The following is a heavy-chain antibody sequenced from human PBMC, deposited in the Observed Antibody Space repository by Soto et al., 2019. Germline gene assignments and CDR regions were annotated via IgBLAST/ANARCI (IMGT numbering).Heavy chain of an antibody. CDR3: ARLPPPTYCSGSTCSGY. J-gene: IGHJ4*02. CDR2: IDPDDSYT. V-gene: IGHV5-10-1*01. Sequence: GESLKISCKGSGYSFTNYWINWVRQMPGKGLEWMGRIDPDDSYTNYSPSFQGHVTISVDKSISTAYLQWSSLQASDTAIYYCARLPPPTYCSGSTCSGYWGQGTLVTVSS. CDR1: GYSFTNYW. D-gene: IGHD2-15*01.